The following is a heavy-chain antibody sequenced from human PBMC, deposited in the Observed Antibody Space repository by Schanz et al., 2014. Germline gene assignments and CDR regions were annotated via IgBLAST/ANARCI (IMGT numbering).Heavy chain of an antibody. V-gene: IGHV3-30*04. CDR1: GFSSSNSV. Sequence: QAQLVESGGGVVQPGGSLRLSCAASGFSSSNSVIHWVRQAPGKGLEWVAALFGSNEHYKESVKGRFTVSGDTFKNAVDLQMTSLKPDDAAVYHCARSQKGTSCCSPLDFWGQGTPVTV. D-gene: IGHD2-2*01. J-gene: IGHJ4*02. CDR3: ARSQKGTSCCSPLDF. CDR2: LFGSNE.